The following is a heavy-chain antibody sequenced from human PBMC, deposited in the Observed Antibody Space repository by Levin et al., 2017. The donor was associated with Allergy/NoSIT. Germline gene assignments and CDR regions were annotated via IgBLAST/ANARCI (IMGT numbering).Heavy chain of an antibody. CDR1: GFTFSSYG. Sequence: GESLKISCAASGFTFSSYGLHWVRQAPGKGLEWAAIISDDGSDKNYADSVKGRFTISRDNSKNTLYLQMNSLRVEDTAVYYCARVADPHFNGAGYFDYWGQGTLVTVSS. CDR3: ARVADPHFNGAGYFDY. D-gene: IGHD3-10*01. CDR2: ISDDGSDK. J-gene: IGHJ4*02. V-gene: IGHV3-30*03.